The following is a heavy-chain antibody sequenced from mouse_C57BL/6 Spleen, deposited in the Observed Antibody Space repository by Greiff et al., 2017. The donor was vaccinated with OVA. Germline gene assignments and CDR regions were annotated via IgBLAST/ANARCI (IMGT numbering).Heavy chain of an antibody. Sequence: VKLQQSGAELARPGASVKLSCKASGYTFTSYGISWVKQRTGQGLEWIGEIYPRSGNTYYTEKFKGKATLTADKSSSTAYMELRSLTSEDSAVYFCAREGELRYAMDYWGQGTSVTVSS. D-gene: IGHD1-1*01. CDR2: IYPRSGNT. CDR1: GYTFTSYG. V-gene: IGHV1-81*01. CDR3: AREGELRYAMDY. J-gene: IGHJ4*01.